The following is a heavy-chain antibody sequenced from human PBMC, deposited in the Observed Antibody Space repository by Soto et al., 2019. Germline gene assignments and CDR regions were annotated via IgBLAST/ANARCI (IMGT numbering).Heavy chain of an antibody. D-gene: IGHD1-7*01. CDR2: IFWDDDK. CDR3: AHRSASQLELRN. CDR1: GFSLSTGGVG. V-gene: IGHV2-5*02. J-gene: IGHJ4*02. Sequence: QITLKESGPTLVKPTQTLTLTCTFSGFSLSTGGVGGGWISQPPGKALEWLGFIFWDDDKRYSPSLKSRLTITKDTSKIQVVLTITNMGPVDTATYYCAHRSASQLELRNWGQGTLVTVSS.